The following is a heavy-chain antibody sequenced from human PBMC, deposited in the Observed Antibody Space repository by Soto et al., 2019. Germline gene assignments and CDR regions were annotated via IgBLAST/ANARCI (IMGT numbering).Heavy chain of an antibody. D-gene: IGHD6-13*01. Sequence: SETLSLTCAVSCGSISSSNWWSWVRQPPGKGLEWIGEIYHSGSTNYNPSLKSRVTISVDKSKNQFSLKLSSVTAADTAVYYCAREAAAGTSAFDIWGQGTMVTVSS. CDR1: CGSISSSNW. CDR3: AREAAAGTSAFDI. J-gene: IGHJ3*02. CDR2: IYHSGST. V-gene: IGHV4-4*02.